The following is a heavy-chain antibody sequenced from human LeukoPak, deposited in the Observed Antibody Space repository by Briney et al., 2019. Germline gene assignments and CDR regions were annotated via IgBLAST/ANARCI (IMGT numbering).Heavy chain of an antibody. J-gene: IGHJ5*02. CDR1: GFTFSSYG. CDR3: SRQLVFGLFDP. D-gene: IGHD6-6*01. CDR2: ISYDGSNK. V-gene: IGHV3-30*03. Sequence: GGSLRLSCAASGFTFSSYGMHWVRQAPGKGLEWVAVISYDGSNKYYADSVKGRFTISRDNSKNTLYLQMNSLRAEDTAVYYCSRQLVFGLFDPWGQGTLVTVSS.